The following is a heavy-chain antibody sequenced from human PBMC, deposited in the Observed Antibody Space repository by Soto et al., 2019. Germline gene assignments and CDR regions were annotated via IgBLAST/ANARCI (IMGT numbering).Heavy chain of an antibody. J-gene: IGHJ3*02. D-gene: IGHD2-15*01. V-gene: IGHV1-69*04. CDR3: ARDVVAPGYCSGGSCYGAFDI. CDR2: IIPILGIA. CDR1: RGTFSGDT. Sequence: SVKVSCKASRGTFSGDTRSWGHQAPGQGLEWMGRIIPILGIANYAQKFQGRVTITADKSTSTAYMELSSLRSEDTAVYYCARDVVAPGYCSGGSCYGAFDIWGQGTMVTVSS.